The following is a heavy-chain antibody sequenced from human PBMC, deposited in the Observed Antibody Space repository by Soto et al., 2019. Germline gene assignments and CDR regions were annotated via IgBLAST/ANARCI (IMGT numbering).Heavy chain of an antibody. CDR2: IIPIFGTA. J-gene: IGHJ6*02. CDR1: GGTFSSYA. V-gene: IGHV1-69*05. Sequence: GASVKVSCKASGGTFSSYAISWVRQAPGQGLEWMGGIIPIFGTASYAQKFQGRVTMTRDTSTSTVYMELSSLRSEDTAVYYCARGTYGSGSYDISGYYYGMDVWGQGTTVTVSS. CDR3: ARGTYGSGSYDISGYYYGMDV. D-gene: IGHD3-10*01.